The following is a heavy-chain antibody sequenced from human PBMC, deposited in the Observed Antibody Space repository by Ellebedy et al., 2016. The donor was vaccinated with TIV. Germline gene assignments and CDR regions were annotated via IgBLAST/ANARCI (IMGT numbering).Heavy chain of an antibody. CDR1: GDTFTPYY. J-gene: IGHJ4*02. D-gene: IGHD1-14*01. CDR3: TKSRSELDF. Sequence: AASVKVSCKASGDTFTPYYIDWVRQAPGQGLEWIGRINPNSGTTNYAQKFQGRVTMTTVTSTNTVYIEVRSLRSEDTAVYFCTKSRSELDFWGQGTLVTVSS. CDR2: INPNSGTT. V-gene: IGHV1-46*01.